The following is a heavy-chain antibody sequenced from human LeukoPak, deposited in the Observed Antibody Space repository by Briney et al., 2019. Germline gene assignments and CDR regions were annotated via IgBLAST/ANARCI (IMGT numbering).Heavy chain of an antibody. V-gene: IGHV5-51*01. J-gene: IGHJ4*02. CDR2: IYPGDSDT. CDR3: ARLGGYCSGGRCYAKALDY. CDR1: GYHFGSYW. D-gene: IGHD2-15*01. Sequence: GESLKISCTGTGYHFGSYWIGWVRQMPGKGLEWMGIIYPGDSDTRYSPSLQGQVAISVDKSINTAYLQWNSLRASDTAMYYCARLGGYCSGGRCYAKALDYWGQGTLVTVSS.